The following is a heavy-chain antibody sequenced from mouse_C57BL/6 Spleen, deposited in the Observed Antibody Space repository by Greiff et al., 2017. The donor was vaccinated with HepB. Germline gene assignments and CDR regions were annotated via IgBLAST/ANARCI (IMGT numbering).Heavy chain of an antibody. V-gene: IGHV1-39*01. D-gene: IGHD4-1*01. CDR1: GYSFTDYN. Sequence: EVQLQQSGPELVKPGASVKISCKASGYSFTDYNMNWVKQSNGKSLEWIGVINPNYGTTSYNQKFKGKATLTVDQSSSTAYMQLNSLTSEDSAVYYCERALTVTGSDYAMDYWGQGTSVTVSS. CDR2: INPNYGTT. CDR3: ERALTVTGSDYAMDY. J-gene: IGHJ4*01.